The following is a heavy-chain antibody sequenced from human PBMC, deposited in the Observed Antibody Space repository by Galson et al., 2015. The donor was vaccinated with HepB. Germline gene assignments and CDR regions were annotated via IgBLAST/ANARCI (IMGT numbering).Heavy chain of an antibody. J-gene: IGHJ6*02. CDR1: GYTFTSYY. Sequence: SVKVSCKASGYTFTSYYMHWVRQAPGQGLEWMGIINPSGGSTSYAQKFQGRVTMTRDTSTSTVYMELSSLRSEDTAVYYCARDGKRGIRFLEWLPGVGDYYGMDVWGQGTTVTVSS. CDR2: INPSGGST. D-gene: IGHD3-3*01. V-gene: IGHV1-46*01. CDR3: ARDGKRGIRFLEWLPGVGDYYGMDV.